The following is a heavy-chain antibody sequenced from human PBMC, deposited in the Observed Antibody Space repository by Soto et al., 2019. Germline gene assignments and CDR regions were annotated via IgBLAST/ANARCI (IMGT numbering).Heavy chain of an antibody. CDR3: ARGGLQHALDV. J-gene: IGHJ6*02. V-gene: IGHV3-74*03. CDR2: VNNDGTDT. Sequence: EVQLVESGGGLVQPGGSLRLSCAASGFTFSNYWMYWVRQAPGKGLVCVSRVNNDGTDTTHADSVKVRFTISRDNAENTLYLQMNSLRAEDTAVYYCARGGLQHALDVWGQGSTVTVSS. CDR1: GFTFSNYW. D-gene: IGHD6-13*01.